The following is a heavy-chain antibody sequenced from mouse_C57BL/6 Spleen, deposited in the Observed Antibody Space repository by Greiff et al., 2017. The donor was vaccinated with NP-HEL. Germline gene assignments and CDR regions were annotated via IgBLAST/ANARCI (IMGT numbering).Heavy chain of an antibody. CDR1: GYTFTSYW. V-gene: IGHV1-5*01. CDR2: IYPGNSDT. D-gene: IGHD1-1*01. CDR3: TRGPYYYGSSFDY. Sequence: EVKVVESGTVLARPGASVKMSCKTSGYTFTSYWMHWVKQRPGQGLEWIGAIYPGNSDTSYNQKFKGKAKLTAVTSASTAYMELSSLTNEDSAVYYCTRGPYYYGSSFDYWGQGTTLTVSS. J-gene: IGHJ2*01.